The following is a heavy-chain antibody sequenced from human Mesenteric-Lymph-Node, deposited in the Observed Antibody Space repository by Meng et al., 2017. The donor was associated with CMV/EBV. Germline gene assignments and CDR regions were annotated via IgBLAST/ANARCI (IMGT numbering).Heavy chain of an antibody. CDR2: IWYDGSNK. CDR1: GFTFSSYG. CDR3: AGGSSTWTNM. D-gene: IGHD2-15*01. J-gene: IGHJ4*02. V-gene: IGHV3-33*03. Sequence: GESLKISCAASGFTFSSYGMHWVRQAPGKGLEWVAVIWYDGSNKYYADSVKGRFTISRDNAKNTLYLQMSSLRAEDTAVYYCAGGSSTWTNMWGQGTLVTVSS.